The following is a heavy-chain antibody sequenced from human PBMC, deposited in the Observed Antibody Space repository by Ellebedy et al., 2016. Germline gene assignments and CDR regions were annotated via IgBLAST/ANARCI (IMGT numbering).Heavy chain of an antibody. CDR2: ISGSGGDA. D-gene: IGHD3-22*01. CDR3: ASYDSSDDAFDI. V-gene: IGHV3-23*01. J-gene: IGHJ3*02. CDR1: GFTFSSSA. Sequence: GESLKISXAASGFTFSSSAMSWIRQAPGKGLEWVSRISGSGGDAKYADSVKGRFTASRDNAKNSLYLQMNSLRAEDTAVYYCASYDSSDDAFDIWGQGTMVTVSS.